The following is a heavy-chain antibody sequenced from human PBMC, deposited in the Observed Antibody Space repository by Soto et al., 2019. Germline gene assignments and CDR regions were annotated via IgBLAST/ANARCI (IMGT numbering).Heavy chain of an antibody. CDR2: IIPIFGTI. CDR3: ARGPHFGSYYGWPSYFDY. V-gene: IGHV1-69*13. CDR1: RGTFSTYG. J-gene: IGHJ4*02. D-gene: IGHD1-26*01. Sequence: SVKVSCKASRGTFSTYGITWVRQAPEKGLEWMGGIIPIFGTIKYAENFHGRVTITADEPTSTAYMELSSLRSEDTAMYYCARGPHFGSYYGWPSYFDYWGQGTQVTVSS.